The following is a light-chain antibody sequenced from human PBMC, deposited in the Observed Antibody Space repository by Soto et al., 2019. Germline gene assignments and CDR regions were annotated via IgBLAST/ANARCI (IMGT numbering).Light chain of an antibody. CDR3: SSYASSNTLL. V-gene: IGLV2-14*01. J-gene: IGLJ2*01. CDR2: EVS. Sequence: QSALTQPASVSGSPGQSITISCTGTSSDVGYYNYVSWYQQHPGKAPKLMIHEVSNRPSGVSNRFSCSKSGNTASLTIFGLRAEDEADYYCSSYASSNTLLFGGGTKLTVL. CDR1: SSDVGYYNY.